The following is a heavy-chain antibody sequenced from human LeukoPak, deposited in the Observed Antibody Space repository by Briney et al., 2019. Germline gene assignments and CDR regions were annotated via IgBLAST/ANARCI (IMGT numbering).Heavy chain of an antibody. D-gene: IGHD3-10*01. CDR1: DESFSGYY. CDR2: IDHSGST. Sequence: PSVTLSLTCAVYDESFSGYYCSWIRQPPRKGLEWIGEIDHSGSTNYNPSLQSRVTISVDTSKNQFSLKVSSVSAADTAVYYCARGNRPYGEHEAFDIWGHGTTVTVSP. CDR3: ARGNRPYGEHEAFDI. J-gene: IGHJ3*02. V-gene: IGHV4-34*01.